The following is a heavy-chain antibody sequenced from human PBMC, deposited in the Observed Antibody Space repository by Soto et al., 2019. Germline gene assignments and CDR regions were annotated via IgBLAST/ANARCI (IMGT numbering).Heavy chain of an antibody. CDR3: ARHIDY. Sequence: QLQLQESGPGLVKPSETLSLTCTVSGGSISSSSYYWGWIRQAPGKGLEWIGRIYYSGTTYYNPSLKSLITISVDTSKNQFSLKLSSVTAADTAVYYCARHIDYWGQGTLVTVSS. J-gene: IGHJ4*02. CDR1: GGSISSSSYY. V-gene: IGHV4-39*01. CDR2: IYYSGTT.